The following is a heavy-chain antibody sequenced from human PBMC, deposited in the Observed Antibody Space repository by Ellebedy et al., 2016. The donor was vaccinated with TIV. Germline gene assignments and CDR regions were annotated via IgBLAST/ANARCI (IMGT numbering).Heavy chain of an antibody. CDR2: IYLGDSDT. V-gene: IGHV5-51*01. D-gene: IGHD3-10*01. CDR3: ARFISWFDP. CDR1: GYSLTSYW. J-gene: IGHJ5*02. Sequence: KVSRKGSGYSLTSYWIGWVRQLPGKGLEWMGFIYLGDSDTRYSPSFQGQVTISADKSISTAYLQWSSLKASDTAMYYCARFISWFDPWGQGTLVTVSS.